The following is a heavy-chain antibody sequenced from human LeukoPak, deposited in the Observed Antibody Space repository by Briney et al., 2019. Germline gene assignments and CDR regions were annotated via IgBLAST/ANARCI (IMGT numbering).Heavy chain of an antibody. CDR1: GFTLSSYW. CDR2: INSDGSST. Sequence: GGSLRLSCAASGFTLSSYWMHWVRQAPGKGLVWVSRINSDGSSTIYADSVKGRFTISRDNAENTLYPQMNSLRAEDTAVYYCAADTAMVNYYYYYMDVWGKGTTVTVSS. V-gene: IGHV3-74*01. D-gene: IGHD5-18*01. CDR3: AADTAMVNYYYYYMDV. J-gene: IGHJ6*03.